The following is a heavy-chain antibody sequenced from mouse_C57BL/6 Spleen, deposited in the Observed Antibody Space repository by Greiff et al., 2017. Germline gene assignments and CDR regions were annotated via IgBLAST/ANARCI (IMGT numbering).Heavy chain of an antibody. CDR2: ISSGGSYT. CDR1: GFTFSSYG. V-gene: IGHV5-6*01. Sequence: EVKLMESGGDLVKPGGSLKLSCAASGFTFSSYGMSWVRQTPDKRLEWVATISSGGSYTYYPDSVKGRFTISRDNAKNTLYLQMSSLKSEDTAMYYCARQGLRRGTAWFAYWGQGTLVTVSA. D-gene: IGHD2-4*01. J-gene: IGHJ3*01. CDR3: ARQGLRRGTAWFAY.